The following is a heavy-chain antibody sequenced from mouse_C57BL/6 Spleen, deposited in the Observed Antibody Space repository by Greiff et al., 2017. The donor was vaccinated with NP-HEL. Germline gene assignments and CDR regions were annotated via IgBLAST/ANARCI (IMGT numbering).Heavy chain of an antibody. J-gene: IGHJ2*01. CDR2: INPGSGGT. CDR3: ARSRGSFPYYFDY. CDR1: GYAFTNYL. Sequence: VQGVESGAELVRPGTSVKVSCKASGYAFTNYLIEWVKQRPGQGLEWIGVINPGSGGTNYNEKFKGKATLTADKSSSTAYMQLSSLTSEDSAVYFCARSRGSFPYYFDYWGQGTTLTVSS. V-gene: IGHV1-54*01. D-gene: IGHD1-1*02.